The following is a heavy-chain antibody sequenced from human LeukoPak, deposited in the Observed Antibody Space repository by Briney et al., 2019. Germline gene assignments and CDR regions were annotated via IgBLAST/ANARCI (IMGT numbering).Heavy chain of an antibody. Sequence: GGSLRLSCVASGFTFSTYWMHWVRQAPGKGLVWVSRINSDGTSTSYADSVKGRFTISRDNAKNSLYLQMNSLRAEDTAVYYCAAWEQLGWFDPWGQGTLVTVSS. CDR3: AAWEQLGWFDP. CDR1: GFTFSTYW. V-gene: IGHV3-74*01. D-gene: IGHD1-26*01. CDR2: INSDGTST. J-gene: IGHJ5*02.